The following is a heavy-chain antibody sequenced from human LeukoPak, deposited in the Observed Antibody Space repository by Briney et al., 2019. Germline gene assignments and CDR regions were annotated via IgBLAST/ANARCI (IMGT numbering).Heavy chain of an antibody. V-gene: IGHV4-61*02. CDR3: ARDRYKWELSD. CDR2: SYTSGGT. J-gene: IGHJ4*02. Sequence: SQTLSLTCTVSGGSISSGSYYWSWIRQPAGKGLEWIGRSYTSGGTNYNPSLQSRVTISVDTSKNQFSLKLSSVTAADTAVYYCARDRYKWELSDWGQGTLVTVSS. D-gene: IGHD1-26*01. CDR1: GGSISSGSYY.